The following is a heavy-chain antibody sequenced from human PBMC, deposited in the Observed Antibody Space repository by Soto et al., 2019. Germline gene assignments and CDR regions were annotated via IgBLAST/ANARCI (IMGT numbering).Heavy chain of an antibody. J-gene: IGHJ6*02. CDR1: GGSISSSSYY. V-gene: IGHV4-39*01. D-gene: IGHD3-3*01. CDR3: ARGYDFWSGYYYYYYYGMDV. CDR2: IYYSGST. Sequence: PSETLSLTCTVPGGSISSSSYYWGWIRQPPGKGLEWIGSIYYSGSTYYNPSLKSRVTISVDTSKNQFSLKLSSVTAADTAVYYCARGYDFWSGYYYYYYYGMDVWGQGTTVTVSS.